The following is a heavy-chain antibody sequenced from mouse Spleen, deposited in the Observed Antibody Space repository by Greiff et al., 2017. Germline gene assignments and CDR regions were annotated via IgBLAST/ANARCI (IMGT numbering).Heavy chain of an antibody. Sequence: QVQLQQPGTELVKPGASVKLSCKASGYTFTSYWMHWVKQRPGQGLEWIGNINPSNGGTNYNEKFKSKATLTVDKSSSTAYMQLSSLTSEDSAVYYCAREGPMITTKAWFAYWGQGTLVTVSA. V-gene: IGHV1-53*01. D-gene: IGHD2-4*01. CDR3: AREGPMITTKAWFAY. J-gene: IGHJ3*01. CDR2: INPSNGGT. CDR1: GYTFTSYW.